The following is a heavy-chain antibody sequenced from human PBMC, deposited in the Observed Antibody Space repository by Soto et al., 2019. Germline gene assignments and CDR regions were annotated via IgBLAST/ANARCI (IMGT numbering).Heavy chain of an antibody. CDR3: GKDYPGPTRRCMTTALDYYHNGIDV. Sequence: GGSLTLSCAGSGFTFSSYAMSWVRQAPGKGLEWVSAISGNGGSTNYADSVRGRFSISRDNSKNTLFLQMNSLRAEDTALYYCGKDYPGPTRRCMTTALDYYHNGIDVWGQGTTVTVSS. CDR1: GFTFSSYA. D-gene: IGHD4-17*01. V-gene: IGHV3-23*01. CDR2: ISGNGGST. J-gene: IGHJ6*02.